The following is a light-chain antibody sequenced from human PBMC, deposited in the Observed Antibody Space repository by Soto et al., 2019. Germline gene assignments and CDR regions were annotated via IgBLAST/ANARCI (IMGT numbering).Light chain of an antibody. CDR3: HQYGSSPGT. J-gene: IGKJ1*01. CDR2: GAS. CDR1: QTVTSNY. Sequence: EIVLTQSPGTLSSSPGERGTLSCRASQTVTSNYLAWYQQKPGQAPRLLFFGASIRATGLPDRFSGGGSGTDFTLTISRLEPEDFAVYYCHQYGSSPGTFGQGTKVEVK. V-gene: IGKV3-20*01.